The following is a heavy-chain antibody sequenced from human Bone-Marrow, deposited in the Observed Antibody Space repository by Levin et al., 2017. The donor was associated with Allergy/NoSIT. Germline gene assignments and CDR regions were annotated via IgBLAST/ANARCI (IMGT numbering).Heavy chain of an antibody. D-gene: IGHD1-26*01. CDR3: ARYSGSASAYGLDV. CDR1: GGSISSYY. J-gene: IGHJ6*02. V-gene: IGHV4-59*01. CDR2: IYYSGYT. Sequence: MPSETLSLTCTVSGGSISSYYWNWIRQPPGKGLEWIGYIYYSGYTDYNPALKSRLTISVDTSKNQFSLRLTSVTSADTAVYFCARYSGSASAYGLDVWGLGTTVTVSS.